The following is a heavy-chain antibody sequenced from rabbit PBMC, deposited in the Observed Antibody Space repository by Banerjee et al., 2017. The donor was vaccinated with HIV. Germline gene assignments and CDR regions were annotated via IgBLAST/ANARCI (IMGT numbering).Heavy chain of an antibody. CDR1: GFSLSSYW. V-gene: IGHV1S45*01. Sequence: QEQLEESGGGLLKTEGSLTLTCKASGFSLSSYWISWVRQAPGKGLEWIACIYGGGADHTDYASWAKGRFTVSKTSSTTVTLEMTSLTAADTATYFCARDHDGDGAYYFNLWGQGTLVTVS. CDR2: IYGGGADHT. D-gene: IGHD2-1*01. CDR3: ARDHDGDGAYYFNL. J-gene: IGHJ4*01.